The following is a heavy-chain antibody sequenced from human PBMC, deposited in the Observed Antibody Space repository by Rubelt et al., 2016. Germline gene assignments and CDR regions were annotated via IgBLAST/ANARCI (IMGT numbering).Heavy chain of an antibody. J-gene: IGHJ3*02. CDR3: ARDYYDSSGLSAFDI. V-gene: IGHV3-30*04. D-gene: IGHD3-22*01. CDR2: ISYDGSNK. Sequence: TFSSYAMHWVRQAPGKGLEWVAVISYDGSNKYYADSVKGRFTISRDNSKNTLYLQMNSLRAEDTAVYYCARDYYDSSGLSAFDIWGQGTMVTVSS. CDR1: TFSSYA.